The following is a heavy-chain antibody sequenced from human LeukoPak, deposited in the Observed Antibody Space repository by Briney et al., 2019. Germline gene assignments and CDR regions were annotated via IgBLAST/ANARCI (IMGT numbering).Heavy chain of an antibody. CDR3: ARDSTLSYYDFWSGYPPDY. D-gene: IGHD3-3*01. Sequence: GGSLRLSCAASGFTFSSYAMHWVRQDYADSVKGRFTISRDNSKNTLYLQMNSLRAEDTAVYYCARDSTLSYYDFWSGYPPDYWGQGTLVTVSS. V-gene: IGHV3-30*01. CDR1: GFTFSSYA. J-gene: IGHJ4*02.